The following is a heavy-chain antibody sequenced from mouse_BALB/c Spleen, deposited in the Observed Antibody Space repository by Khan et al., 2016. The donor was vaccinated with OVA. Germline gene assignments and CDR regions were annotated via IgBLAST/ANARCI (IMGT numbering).Heavy chain of an antibody. Sequence: QVQLKQSGPGLVAPSQSLSITCTVSGFSLTNYGVSWVRQPPGKGLEWLGVIWGDGSTNYHSALISRLILSKDNSKSQVFLKLNRLQTDDTATYHCAKFTPDYYSMDYWGQGTSVTVSS. CDR1: GFSLTNYG. V-gene: IGHV2-3*01. D-gene: IGHD1-1*01. CDR2: IWGDGST. CDR3: AKFTPDYYSMDY. J-gene: IGHJ4*01.